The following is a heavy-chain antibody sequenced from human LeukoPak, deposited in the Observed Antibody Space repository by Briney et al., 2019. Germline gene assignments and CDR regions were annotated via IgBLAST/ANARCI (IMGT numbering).Heavy chain of an antibody. CDR3: ASQRRGYNLNYEEFKY. CDR2: IYYNGNS. D-gene: IGHD1-7*01. V-gene: IGHV4-39*01. Sequence: SETLSLTCSVSGGSVSSRDYYWAWVRQPPGKGLEWIATIYYNGNSYYNPSLESRVTISVDMSKNQLSLKLSSVIAADTAVYYCASQRRGYNLNYEEFKYWGQGTLVTVSS. CDR1: GGSVSSRDYY. J-gene: IGHJ4*02.